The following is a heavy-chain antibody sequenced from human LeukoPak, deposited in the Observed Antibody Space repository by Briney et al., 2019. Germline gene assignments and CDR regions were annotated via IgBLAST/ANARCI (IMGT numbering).Heavy chain of an antibody. CDR3: ARGGLGYSGYDLDFDY. V-gene: IGHV4-59*01. D-gene: IGHD5-12*01. J-gene: IGHJ4*02. CDR1: GGSISSYY. CDR2: IYYSGST. Sequence: SETLSLTCTVSGGSISSYYWSWIRQPPGKGLEWIGYIYYSGSTNYNPSPKSRVTISVDTSKNQFSLKLSSVTAADTAVYYCARGGLGYSGYDLDFDYWGQGTLVTVSS.